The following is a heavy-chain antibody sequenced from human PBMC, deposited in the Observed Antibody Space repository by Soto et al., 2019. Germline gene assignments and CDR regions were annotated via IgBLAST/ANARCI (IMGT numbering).Heavy chain of an antibody. CDR1: GFTFSNSW. CDR3: ARESSRSSWLFDY. D-gene: IGHD6-13*01. CDR2: INSDGGTT. Sequence: GGSLRLSCAASGFTFSNSWMHWVRQAPGKGLVWVSRINSDGGTTTYADIVKGRFTISRDNAKNTLYLQMNSLRAEDTAVYYCARESSRSSWLFDYWGQGTLVTVSS. V-gene: IGHV3-74*01. J-gene: IGHJ4*02.